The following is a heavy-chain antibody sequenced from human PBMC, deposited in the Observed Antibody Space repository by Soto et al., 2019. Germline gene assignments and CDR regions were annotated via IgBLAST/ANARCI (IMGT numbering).Heavy chain of an antibody. D-gene: IGHD6-19*01. V-gene: IGHV3-74*01. J-gene: IGHJ4*02. CDR2: INGDGSST. CDR3: ARGNSGCDY. CDR1: GFTFSSYW. Sequence: PGGSLRLSCAVSGFTFSSYWMHWVRQAPGKGLVSVSRINGDGSSTTYTDSVKGRFTVSRDNAKNTLYLQMNSLRAEDTAVYYCARGNSGCDYWGQGTQVTVSS.